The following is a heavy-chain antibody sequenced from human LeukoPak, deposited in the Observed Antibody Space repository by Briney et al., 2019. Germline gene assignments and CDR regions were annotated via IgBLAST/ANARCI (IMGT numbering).Heavy chain of an antibody. V-gene: IGHV4-30-4*08. CDR2: IYYSEST. CDR1: RGSIGIGDYY. J-gene: IGHJ6*03. Sequence: PSQTLSLTXTVSRGSIGIGDYYWIWISQPPGKGLKWIGYIYYSESTYYNPSLKSRVTISVDTSKNQFSLKLSSVTAADTAVYYCARDIYYYYYMDVWGKGTTVTVSS. CDR3: ARDIYYYYYMDV.